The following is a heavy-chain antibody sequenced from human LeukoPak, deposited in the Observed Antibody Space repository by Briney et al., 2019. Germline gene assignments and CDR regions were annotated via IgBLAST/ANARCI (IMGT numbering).Heavy chain of an antibody. CDR2: ISGSGGST. J-gene: IGHJ4*02. D-gene: IGHD3-3*01. Sequence: GGSLRLSCAASGFTFSSYAMSWVRQAPGKGLEWVSAISGSGGSTYYADSVKGRFTISRDNSKNTLYLQMNSLRAEDTAVYYCAKDRRITIFGVVTNFDYWGQGTLVTVSS. CDR3: AKDRRITIFGVVTNFDY. V-gene: IGHV3-23*01. CDR1: GFTFSSYA.